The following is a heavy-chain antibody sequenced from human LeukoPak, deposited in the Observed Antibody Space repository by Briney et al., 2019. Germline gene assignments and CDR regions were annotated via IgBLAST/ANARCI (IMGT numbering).Heavy chain of an antibody. V-gene: IGHV3-30*02. CDR2: IPFDGSRQ. J-gene: IGHJ3*02. Sequence: PGGSLRLSCEASGITLSSHGMHWVRQAPGKGLEWMAFIPFDGSRQYYADSVKGRFIISRDNSKQTLYLQINNLRAEDTAVYYCAKAGDNFDIWGQGTMVTVSS. D-gene: IGHD3-9*01. CDR3: AKAGDNFDI. CDR1: GITLSSHG.